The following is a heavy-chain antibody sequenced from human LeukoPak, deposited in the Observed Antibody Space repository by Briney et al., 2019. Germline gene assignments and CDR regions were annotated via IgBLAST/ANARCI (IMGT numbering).Heavy chain of an antibody. CDR1: GYSISSGYY. CDR2: IYHSGST. V-gene: IGHV4-38-2*02. D-gene: IGHD3-3*01. J-gene: IGHJ4*02. Sequence: SETLSLTCTVSGYSISSGYYWGWIRQPPGKGLELIGSIYHSGSTYYNPSLKSRVTISVDTSKNQFSLKLSSVTAADTAVYYCARDKGVIFGVVIPPYYFDYWGQGTLVTVSS. CDR3: ARDKGVIFGVVIPPYYFDY.